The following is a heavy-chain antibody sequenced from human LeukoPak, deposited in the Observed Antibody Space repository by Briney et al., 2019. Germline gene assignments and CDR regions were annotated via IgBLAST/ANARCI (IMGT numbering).Heavy chain of an antibody. CDR2: IYSGGNT. J-gene: IGHJ4*02. D-gene: IGHD3-22*01. CDR1: GFTVSSNY. Sequence: GGSLRLSCAASGFTVSSNYMSWVRQAPGMGLECVSVIYSGGNTYYADSVKGRFTISRDNSKNTLYLQMNSLRAEDTAVYYCARKTDSGGQGDYWGPGTLVTVSS. V-gene: IGHV3-66*01. CDR3: ARKTDSGGQGDY.